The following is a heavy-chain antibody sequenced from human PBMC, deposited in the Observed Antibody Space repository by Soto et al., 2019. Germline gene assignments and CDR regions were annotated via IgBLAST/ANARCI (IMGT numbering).Heavy chain of an antibody. CDR1: GFTFSSYW. Sequence: EVQLVESGGGLVQPGGSLRLSCAASGFTFSSYWMSWVRQAPGKGLEWVANIKQDGSEKYYVDSVKGRFTISRDNAKNSLYLQMNRLRAEDTAVYYCARDRGYDILTGLDAFDIWGQGTMVTVSS. CDR2: IKQDGSEK. CDR3: ARDRGYDILTGLDAFDI. J-gene: IGHJ3*02. D-gene: IGHD3-9*01. V-gene: IGHV3-7*01.